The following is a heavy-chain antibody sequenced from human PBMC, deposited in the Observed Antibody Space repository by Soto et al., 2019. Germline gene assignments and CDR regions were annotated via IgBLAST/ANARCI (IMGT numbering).Heavy chain of an antibody. CDR1: GFTFSSYS. D-gene: IGHD5-18*01. V-gene: IGHV3-21*01. Sequence: GGSLRLSCAASGFTFSSYSMNWVRQAPGKGLEWVSSISSSSSYIYYADSVKGRFTISRDNAKNSLYLQMNSLRAEDTAVYYCARVGGYSYNFDYWGQGTLVTVSS. J-gene: IGHJ4*02. CDR2: ISSSSSYI. CDR3: ARVGGYSYNFDY.